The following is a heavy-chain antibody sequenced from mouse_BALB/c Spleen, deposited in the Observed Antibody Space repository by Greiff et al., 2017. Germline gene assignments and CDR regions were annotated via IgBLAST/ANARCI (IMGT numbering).Heavy chain of an antibody. CDR3: ARGYSAWFAY. CDR2: ISSGGGNT. Sequence: EVKLMESGGGLVKPGGSLKLSCAASGFTFSSYTMSWVRQTPEKRLEWVATISSGGGNTYYPDSVKGRFTISRDNAKNNLYLQMSSLRSEDTALYYCARGYSAWFAYWGQGTLVTVSA. D-gene: IGHD2-14*01. CDR1: GFTFSSYT. V-gene: IGHV5-9*03. J-gene: IGHJ3*01.